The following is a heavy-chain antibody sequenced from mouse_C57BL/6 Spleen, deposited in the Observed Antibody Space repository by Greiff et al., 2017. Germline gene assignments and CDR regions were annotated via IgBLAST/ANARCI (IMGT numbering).Heavy chain of an antibody. J-gene: IGHJ2*01. CDR2: ISSGSSTI. D-gene: IGHD4-1*01. Sequence: EVKLMESGGGLVKPGGSLKLSCAASGFTFSDYGMYWVRQAPEKGLEWVASISSGSSTIYYADTVKGRFTISRDNAKNTLFLQMTSLRSEDTAMYYCARAQTGTYFDYWGQGTPLTVSS. V-gene: IGHV5-17*01. CDR3: ARAQTGTYFDY. CDR1: GFTFSDYG.